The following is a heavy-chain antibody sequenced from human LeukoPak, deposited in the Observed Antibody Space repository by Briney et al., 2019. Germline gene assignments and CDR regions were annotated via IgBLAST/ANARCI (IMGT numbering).Heavy chain of an antibody. CDR1: GGSISSGDYY. V-gene: IGHV4-30-4*08. Sequence: PSETLSLTCTVSGGSISSGDYYWSWIRQPPGKGLEWIGYIYYSGSTNYNPSLKSRVTISVDTSKNQFSLKLSSVTAADTAVYYCARHYTGPSGSYSFDYWGQGTLVTVSS. J-gene: IGHJ4*02. CDR2: IYYSGST. D-gene: IGHD1-26*01. CDR3: ARHYTGPSGSYSFDY.